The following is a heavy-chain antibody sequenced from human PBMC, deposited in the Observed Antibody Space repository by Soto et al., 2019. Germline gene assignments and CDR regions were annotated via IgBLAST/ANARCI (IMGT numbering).Heavy chain of an antibody. J-gene: IGHJ6*02. D-gene: IGHD3-10*01. CDR3: ARDGKYSCGSASPYYSGMDV. CDR1: GYTFTSDG. V-gene: IGHV1-18*04. CDR2: IRGYNVNT. Sequence: QVQLVQSGAEVKKPGASVKVSCKASGYTFTSDGVSWVRQAPGQGGEWMGWIRGYNVNTNYAQKLQGRVTMTKDTSTTPAYIELRSLRSDDTAVYYCARDGKYSCGSASPYYSGMDVWGQGITVTVSS.